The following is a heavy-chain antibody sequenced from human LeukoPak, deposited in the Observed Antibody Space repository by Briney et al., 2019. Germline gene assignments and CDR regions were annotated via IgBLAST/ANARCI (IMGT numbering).Heavy chain of an antibody. CDR3: ARGHLSSGWFDVFDY. D-gene: IGHD6-19*01. Sequence: PSETLSLTCTVSGGSISSYYWRWIRQPPGKGLEWIGYIYYSGSNNYNPSLKSRVTISVDTSKNQFSLKLSSVTAADTAVYYCARGHLSSGWFDVFDYWGQGTLVTVSS. J-gene: IGHJ4*02. V-gene: IGHV4-59*01. CDR2: IYYSGSN. CDR1: GGSISSYY.